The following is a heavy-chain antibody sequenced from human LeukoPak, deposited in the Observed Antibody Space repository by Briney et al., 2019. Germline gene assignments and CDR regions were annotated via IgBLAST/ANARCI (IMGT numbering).Heavy chain of an antibody. V-gene: IGHV3-21*01. J-gene: IGHJ5*02. D-gene: IGHD6-19*01. CDR2: ISSSSSYI. CDR1: GFTFSSYS. Sequence: GGTLRLSCAASGFTFSSYSMNWVRQAPGKGLEWVSSISSSSSYIYYADSVKGRFTISRDNAKNSLYLQMNSLRAEDTAVYYCASFDGAVAEPWGQGTLVTVSS. CDR3: ASFDGAVAEP.